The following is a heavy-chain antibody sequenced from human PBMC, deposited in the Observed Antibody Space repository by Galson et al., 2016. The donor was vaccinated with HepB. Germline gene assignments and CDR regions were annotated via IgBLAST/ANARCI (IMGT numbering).Heavy chain of an antibody. J-gene: IGHJ4*02. CDR3: RVVVTPQGVDY. CDR1: GLSFSYVW. V-gene: IGHV3-15*01. D-gene: IGHD2-21*02. CDR2: IKSKTDGGTI. Sequence: SLRLSCAASGLSFSYVWMSWVRQAPGKGLEWVGRIKSKTDGGTIDYAAPVKGRFSISRDDSKMTVFLQMNSLKTEDTAAYYCRVVVTPQGVDYWGQGTLVTVSS.